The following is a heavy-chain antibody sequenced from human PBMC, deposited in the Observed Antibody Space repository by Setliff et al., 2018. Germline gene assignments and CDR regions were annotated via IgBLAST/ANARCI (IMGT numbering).Heavy chain of an antibody. J-gene: IGHJ6*02. D-gene: IGHD4-17*01. Sequence: ASVKVSCKVSGYTLTELSMHWVRQAPGKGLEWMGGFDPEDGETIYAQKFQGRVTMTEDTSTGTAYMELSSLRSEDTAVYYCARVVGDYDYEDYYYYGMDVWGQGTTVTVSS. V-gene: IGHV1-24*01. CDR1: GYTLTELS. CDR2: FDPEDGET. CDR3: ARVVGDYDYEDYYYYGMDV.